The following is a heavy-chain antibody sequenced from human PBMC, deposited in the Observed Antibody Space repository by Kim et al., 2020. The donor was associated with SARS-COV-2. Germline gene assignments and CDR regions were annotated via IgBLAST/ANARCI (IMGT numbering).Heavy chain of an antibody. D-gene: IGHD1-26*01. Sequence: GGSLRLSCSASGFTFSSYVMHWVRQAPGKGLEYVSAISTNGRITYYADSVKGRFTISRDNSKNTLYLQMSSLGTEDTAVYYCVKDASGGSYGWFDPWGQGTLVTVSS. CDR1: GFTFSSYV. CDR3: VKDASGGSYGWFDP. CDR2: ISTNGRIT. V-gene: IGHV3-64D*09. J-gene: IGHJ5*02.